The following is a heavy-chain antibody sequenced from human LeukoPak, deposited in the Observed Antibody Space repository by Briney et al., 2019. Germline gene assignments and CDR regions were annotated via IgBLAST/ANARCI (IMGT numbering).Heavy chain of an antibody. CDR2: IYYSGST. Sequence: SETLSLTCTVSGGSISSYYWSWIRQPPGKGLEWIGYIYYSGSTNYNLSLKSRVTISVDTSKNQFSLKLSSVTAADTAVYYCARGGVVPAAIRGAFDIWGQGTMVTVSS. CDR1: GGSISSYY. CDR3: ARGGVVPAAIRGAFDI. J-gene: IGHJ3*02. V-gene: IGHV4-59*01. D-gene: IGHD2-2*01.